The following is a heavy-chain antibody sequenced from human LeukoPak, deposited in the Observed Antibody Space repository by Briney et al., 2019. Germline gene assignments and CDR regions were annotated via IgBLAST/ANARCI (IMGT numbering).Heavy chain of an antibody. CDR1: GGSISSSSYY. J-gene: IGHJ5*02. V-gene: IGHV4-39*07. CDR3: ARVEGWFDP. Sequence: KASETLSLTCTVSGGSISSSSYYWGWIRQPPGKGLEWIGSIYYSGSTYYNPSLKSRVTISVDTSKNQFSLKLSSVTAADTAVYYCARVEGWFDPWGQGTLVTVSS. CDR2: IYYSGST. D-gene: IGHD3-3*01.